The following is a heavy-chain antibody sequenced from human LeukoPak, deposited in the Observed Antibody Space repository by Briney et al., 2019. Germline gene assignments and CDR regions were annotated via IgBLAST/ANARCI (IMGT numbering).Heavy chain of an antibody. V-gene: IGHV4-59*13. CDR2: IYYSETT. Sequence: PSETPSVTCTVSGGSISRNYWNWIRQPPGKGLEWIGNIYYSETTNYNPSLKSRVSISVDTSKNLLSLKLSSVTAADTAVYYCAGGSTSILWGRGTLVTVSS. J-gene: IGHJ2*01. CDR1: GGSISRNY. CDR3: AGGSTSIL.